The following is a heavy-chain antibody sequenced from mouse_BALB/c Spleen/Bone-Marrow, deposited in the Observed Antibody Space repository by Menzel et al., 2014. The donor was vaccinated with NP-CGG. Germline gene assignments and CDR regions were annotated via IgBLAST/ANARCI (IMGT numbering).Heavy chain of an antibody. CDR1: GYTFTSSD. CDR2: VFPGNVST. CDR3: SRGGWLGGYFDV. Sequence: VQLQQSGAELVKPGASVKLSCKASGYTFTSSDINWVRQRPEQGLAWIGRVFPGNVSTEYNDKFKVKATLTTDKSSSTVYMQHSRLTPEYSAVYFCSRGGWLGGYFDVWGAGTTVTVSS. D-gene: IGHD2-3*01. V-gene: IGHV1-85*01. J-gene: IGHJ1*01.